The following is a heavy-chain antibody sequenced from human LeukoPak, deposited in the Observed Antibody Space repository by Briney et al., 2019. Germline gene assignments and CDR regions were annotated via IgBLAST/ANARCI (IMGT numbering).Heavy chain of an antibody. V-gene: IGHV3-53*01. Sequence: QAGGSLRLSYAASGFTVSSNYMSWVRQAPGKGLEWVSVIYSGGSTYYADSVRGRFTISRDNSKNTLYLQMNSLRAEDTAVYYCAREAGGRTTEGAFDIWGQGTMVTVSS. CDR2: IYSGGST. D-gene: IGHD1-1*01. J-gene: IGHJ3*02. CDR3: AREAGGRTTEGAFDI. CDR1: GFTVSSNY.